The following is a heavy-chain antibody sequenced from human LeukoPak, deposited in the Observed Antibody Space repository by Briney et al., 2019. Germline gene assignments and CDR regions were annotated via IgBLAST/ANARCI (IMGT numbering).Heavy chain of an antibody. CDR1: GGSISCYY. CDR3: ARHGQNDGYPLDY. CDR2: IHYSGST. D-gene: IGHD5-24*01. Sequence: SETLSLTCTVSGGSISCYYWSWIRQPPGKGLEWIAYIHYSGSTNYNPPLKSRLTISVDTSKNQLSLKLNSVTDADTAVYYCARHGQNDGYPLDYWGQGTLVSVSS. V-gene: IGHV4-59*08. J-gene: IGHJ4*02.